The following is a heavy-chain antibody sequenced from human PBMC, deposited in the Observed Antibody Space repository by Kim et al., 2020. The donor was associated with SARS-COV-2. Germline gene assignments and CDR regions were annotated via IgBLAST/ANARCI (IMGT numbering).Heavy chain of an antibody. J-gene: IGHJ3*01. Sequence: SETLSLTCAVYGGSFSGYYWSWIRQPPGKGLEWIGEINHSGSTNYNPSLKSRVTISVDTSKNQFSLKLSSVTAADTAVYYCARAFITMIVVVNPVHNAF. CDR1: GGSFSGYY. D-gene: IGHD3-22*01. CDR3: ARAFITMIVVVNPVHNAF. CDR2: INHSGST. V-gene: IGHV4-34*01.